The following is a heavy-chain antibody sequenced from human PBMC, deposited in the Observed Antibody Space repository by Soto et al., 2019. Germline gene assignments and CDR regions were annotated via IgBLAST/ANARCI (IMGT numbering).Heavy chain of an antibody. CDR3: ARHPTIAKFENGLDV. CDR1: GCSVNNLY. Sequence: SETLSLTCTVSGCSVNNLYWSWIRQPPGKGLEWIGYIYSNGFTMYNPSLKSRVTISIDTSKNHFSLNLSSVTAADTAMYYCARHPTIAKFENGLDVWGQGTTVTVSS. J-gene: IGHJ6*02. D-gene: IGHD1-1*01. CDR2: IYSNGFT. V-gene: IGHV4-59*08.